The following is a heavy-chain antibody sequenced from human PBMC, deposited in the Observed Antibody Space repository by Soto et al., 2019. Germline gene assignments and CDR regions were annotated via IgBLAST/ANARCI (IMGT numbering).Heavy chain of an antibody. CDR1: GGSISSGGYY. J-gene: IGHJ4*02. Sequence: QVQLQESGPGLVKPSQTLSLTCTVSGGSISSGGYYWSWNRQHPGKGLEWIGYIYYSGSTYYNPSLKSRVTITVDTSKNQFSLKLRSVTAADTAVYYCARNPLHLGELSFPDYLGQGTLVTVSS. V-gene: IGHV4-31*03. D-gene: IGHD3-16*02. CDR3: ARNPLHLGELSFPDY. CDR2: IYYSGST.